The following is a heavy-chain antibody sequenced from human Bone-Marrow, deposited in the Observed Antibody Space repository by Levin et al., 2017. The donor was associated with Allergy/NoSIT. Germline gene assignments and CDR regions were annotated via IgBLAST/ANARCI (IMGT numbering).Heavy chain of an antibody. Sequence: PGGSLRLSCAASGFTFSDYYMTWIRQAPGKGLEWVSYVSTSGSTIYYADSVKGRFTISRDNAKNSLYLQMNSLRAEDTAVYYCAREYCSGGSCYGFFDYWGQGTLVTVSS. CDR3: AREYCSGGSCYGFFDY. J-gene: IGHJ4*02. CDR1: GFTFSDYY. D-gene: IGHD2-15*01. CDR2: VSTSGSTI. V-gene: IGHV3-11*01.